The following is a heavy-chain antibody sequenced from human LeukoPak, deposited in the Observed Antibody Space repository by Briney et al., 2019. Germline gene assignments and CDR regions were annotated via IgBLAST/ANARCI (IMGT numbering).Heavy chain of an antibody. Sequence: GGSPRLSCAVSGFTFSDHYMDWVRQAPGKGLEWVGRSRNRAKSYTTDYAASVKGRFTISRDDSKSTLYLQMNSLETEDTAVYYCSRDATGDHWGQGTLVSVSS. V-gene: IGHV3-72*01. CDR2: SRNRAKSYTT. CDR1: GFTFSDHY. CDR3: SRDATGDH. J-gene: IGHJ4*02.